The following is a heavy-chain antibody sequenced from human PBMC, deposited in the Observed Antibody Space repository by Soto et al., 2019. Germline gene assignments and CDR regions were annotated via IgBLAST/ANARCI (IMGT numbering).Heavy chain of an antibody. CDR2: IYYSGST. CDR3: ARDHGSGSYPAFDY. D-gene: IGHD3-10*01. J-gene: IGHJ4*02. V-gene: IGHV4-59*01. CDR1: GGSISSYY. Sequence: SETLSLTCTVSGGSISSYYWSWIRQPPGKGLEWIGYIYYSGSTNYNPSLKSRVTISVDTSKNQFSLKLSSVTAADTAVYYCARDHGSGSYPAFDYWGQGTLDTVSS.